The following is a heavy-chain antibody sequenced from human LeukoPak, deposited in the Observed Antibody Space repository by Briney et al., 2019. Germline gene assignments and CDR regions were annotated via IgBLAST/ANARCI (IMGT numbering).Heavy chain of an antibody. CDR1: GGSISSYY. CDR2: IHYSGST. D-gene: IGHD2/OR15-2a*01. CDR3: ARDRVTFLDY. J-gene: IGHJ4*02. Sequence: PSETLSLTCTVSGGSISSYYWSWIRQPPGKGLEWIGYIHYSGSTNYNPSLKSRVTISVDTSKNQFSLKLSSVTAADTAVYYCARDRVTFLDYWGQGTLVTVSS. V-gene: IGHV4-59*01.